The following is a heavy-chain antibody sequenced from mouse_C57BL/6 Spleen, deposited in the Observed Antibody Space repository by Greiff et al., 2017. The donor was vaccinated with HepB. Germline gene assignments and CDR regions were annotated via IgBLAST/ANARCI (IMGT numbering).Heavy chain of an antibody. V-gene: IGHV1-82*01. CDR3: ASRIYYGNYDAMDY. D-gene: IGHD2-1*01. Sequence: QVQLQQSGPELVKPGASVKISCKASGYAFSSSWMNWVKQRPGKGLEWIGRIYPGDGDTNYNGKFKGKATLTADKSSSTAYMQLSSLTSEDSAVYFCASRIYYGNYDAMDYWGQGTSVTVSS. J-gene: IGHJ4*01. CDR1: GYAFSSSW. CDR2: IYPGDGDT.